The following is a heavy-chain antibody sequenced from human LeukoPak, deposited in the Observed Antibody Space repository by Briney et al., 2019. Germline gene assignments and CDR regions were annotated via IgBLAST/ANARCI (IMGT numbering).Heavy chain of an antibody. CDR3: ARGSCCSTSCYISLYYYYGMDV. CDR1: GGSFSGYY. J-gene: IGHJ6*02. V-gene: IGHV4-34*01. CDR2: INHSGST. D-gene: IGHD2-2*02. Sequence: KASETLSFTCAVYGGSFSGYYWSWIRQPPGKGLERIGEINHSGSTNYNPSLKSRVTISVDTSKNQFSLKLSSVTAADTAVYYCARGSCCSTSCYISLYYYYGMDVWGQGTTVTVSS.